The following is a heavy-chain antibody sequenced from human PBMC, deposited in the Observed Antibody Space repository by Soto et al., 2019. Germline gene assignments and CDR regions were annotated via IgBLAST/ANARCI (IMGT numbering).Heavy chain of an antibody. CDR1: GGTFSRYA. D-gene: IGHD6-19*01. Sequence: QVQLVQSGAEVKKYGSSVKVSCKASGGTFSRYAISWVRQAPGQGLEWMGGITPMFGTANYAQKFQGRVTITAHESTSTAYRELSSLRSDDTAVYYCAQTLGLAVAGPGRFDLWGRGTLVTVSS. J-gene: IGHJ2*01. CDR3: AQTLGLAVAGPGRFDL. CDR2: ITPMFGTA. V-gene: IGHV1-69*12.